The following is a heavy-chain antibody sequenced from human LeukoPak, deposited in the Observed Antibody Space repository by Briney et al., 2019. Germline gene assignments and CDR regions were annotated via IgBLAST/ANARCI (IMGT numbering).Heavy chain of an antibody. Sequence: PGRSLRLSCAASGFTFSSYGMHWVRQAPGKGLEWVAVIWYDGSNKYYADSVKGRFTISRDDSKNTLYLQMTSLRAEDTAVYYCARGMKQQLRNWFDPWGQGTLVTVSS. CDR2: IWYDGSNK. J-gene: IGHJ5*02. CDR1: GFTFSSYG. CDR3: ARGMKQQLRNWFDP. D-gene: IGHD6-13*01. V-gene: IGHV3-33*01.